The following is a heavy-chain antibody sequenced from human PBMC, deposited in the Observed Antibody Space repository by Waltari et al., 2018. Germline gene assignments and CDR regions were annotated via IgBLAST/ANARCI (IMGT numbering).Heavy chain of an antibody. V-gene: IGHV1-2*02. J-gene: IGHJ5*02. D-gene: IGHD2-15*01. CDR1: GYTFTGYY. CDR2: INPNSGGT. Sequence: QVQLVQSGAEVKKPGASVKVSCKASGYTFTGYYMHWVRPAPGQGLEWMGWINPNSGGTNYAQKFQGRVTMTRDTSISTAYMELSRLRSDDTAVYYCARDRYCSGGSCPLFSWGQGTLVTVSS. CDR3: ARDRYCSGGSCPLFS.